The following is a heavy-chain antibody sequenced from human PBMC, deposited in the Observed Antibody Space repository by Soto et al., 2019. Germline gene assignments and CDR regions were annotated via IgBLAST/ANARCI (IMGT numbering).Heavy chain of an antibody. V-gene: IGHV3-48*01. Sequence: EVQLVESGGGLVQPGGSLRLSCAASGITFSSYSMNWVRQAPGKGLEWVSYISSSSSTIYYADSVKGRFTISRDNAKNSLYLQMNSLRAEETAVYYCARANYYGSPGDFDYWGQGTLVTVSS. CDR2: ISSSSSTI. CDR1: GITFSSYS. D-gene: IGHD3-10*01. J-gene: IGHJ4*02. CDR3: ARANYYGSPGDFDY.